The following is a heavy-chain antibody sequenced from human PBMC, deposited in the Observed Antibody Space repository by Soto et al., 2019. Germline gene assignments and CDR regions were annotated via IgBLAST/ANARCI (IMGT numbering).Heavy chain of an antibody. D-gene: IGHD2-2*01. V-gene: IGHV3-7*03. CDR2: IKQDGSEK. CDR3: ARGHTTSPNWFDP. J-gene: IGHJ5*02. Sequence: GGSLRLSCSASGLTFRIYWMSWVRQAPGKGLEWVANIKQDGSEKFYVDSVKGRFTISKDNAKNSVCLQMNSLRAEDTAVYYCARGHTTSPNWFDPWGQGTLVTVSS. CDR1: GLTFRIYW.